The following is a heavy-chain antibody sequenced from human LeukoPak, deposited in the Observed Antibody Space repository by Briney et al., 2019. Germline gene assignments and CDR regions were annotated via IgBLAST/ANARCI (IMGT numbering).Heavy chain of an antibody. D-gene: IGHD6-13*01. CDR2: IFYSGST. J-gene: IGHJ3*02. V-gene: IGHV4-39*01. CDR1: GGSISSSSYY. Sequence: KPSETLSLTCTVSGGSISSSSYYWGWIRQSPGKGLEWIGTIFYSGSTYYNPSLKSRVTISVDTSKNQFSLKLSSVTATDTAVYYCARSLGSSSSPLHAFDIWGQGTMVTVSS. CDR3: ARSLGSSSSPLHAFDI.